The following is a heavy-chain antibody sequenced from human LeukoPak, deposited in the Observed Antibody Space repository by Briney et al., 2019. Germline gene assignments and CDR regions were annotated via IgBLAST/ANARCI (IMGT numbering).Heavy chain of an antibody. Sequence: SQTLSLTCAISGDSVSSNSAAWNWIRQSPSRGLEWLGRIYYRSKWYNDYAVSVKSRITINPDTSKNQFSPQLNSVTPEDTAVYYCARASYVWGSYRSPWYFDYWGQGTLVTVSS. CDR3: ARASYVWGSYRSPWYFDY. J-gene: IGHJ4*02. CDR1: GDSVSSNSAA. CDR2: IYYRSKWYN. V-gene: IGHV6-1*01. D-gene: IGHD3-16*02.